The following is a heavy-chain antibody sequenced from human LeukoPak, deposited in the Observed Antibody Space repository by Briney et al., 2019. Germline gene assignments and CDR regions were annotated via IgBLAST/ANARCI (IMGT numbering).Heavy chain of an antibody. V-gene: IGHV4-59*01. CDR2: IYYSGST. CDR1: GGSISSYY. CDR3: ARERGDGYTYFDY. J-gene: IGHJ4*02. D-gene: IGHD5-24*01. Sequence: SETLSLTCTVSGGSISSYYWSWIRQPPGKGLEWIGYIYYSGSTNYNSSLKSRVTISVDTSKNQFSLKLSSVTAADTAVYYCARERGDGYTYFDYWGQGTLVTVSS.